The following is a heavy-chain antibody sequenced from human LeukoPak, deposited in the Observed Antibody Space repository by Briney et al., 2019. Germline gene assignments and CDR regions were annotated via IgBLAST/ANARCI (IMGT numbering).Heavy chain of an antibody. J-gene: IGHJ4*02. V-gene: IGHV3-23*01. CDR3: AKVETMTTVTKFLRLFDY. CDR2: ISGSGGST. D-gene: IGHD4-17*01. Sequence: GGSLRLSCAASGFTFSDYEMNWVRQAPGKGLEWVSAISGSGGSTYYADSVKGRFTISRDNSKNTLYLQMNSLRAEDTAVYYCAKVETMTTVTKFLRLFDYWGQGTLVTVSS. CDR1: GFTFSDYE.